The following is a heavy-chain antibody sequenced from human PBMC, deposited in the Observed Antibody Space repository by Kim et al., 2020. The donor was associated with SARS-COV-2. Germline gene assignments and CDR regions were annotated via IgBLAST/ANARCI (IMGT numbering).Heavy chain of an antibody. D-gene: IGHD3-10*01. Sequence: YADSVKGRFTISRDNSKNTLYLQMNSLRAEDTAVYYCARITMVRGVIFDYWGQGTLVTVSS. V-gene: IGHV3-23*01. CDR3: ARITMVRGVIFDY. J-gene: IGHJ4*02.